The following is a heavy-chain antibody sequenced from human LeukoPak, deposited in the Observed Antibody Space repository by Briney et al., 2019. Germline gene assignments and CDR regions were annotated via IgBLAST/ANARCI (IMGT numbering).Heavy chain of an antibody. CDR1: GFNVSSNY. CDR3: ARGGTPGFSTGRIDY. CDR2: LYGAGST. V-gene: IGHV3-53*04. Sequence: GGSLRLSCAASGFNVSSNYMSWVRQAPGKGLEWVSVLYGAGSTYYADSVKGRFTISRHDSQNTLFLQMNSLRAEDTAVFYCARGGTPGFSTGRIDYWGQGTLVTVSS. D-gene: IGHD6-19*01. J-gene: IGHJ4*02.